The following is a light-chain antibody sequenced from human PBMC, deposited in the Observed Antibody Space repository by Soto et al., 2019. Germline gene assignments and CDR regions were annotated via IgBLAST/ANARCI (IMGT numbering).Light chain of an antibody. CDR2: ESS. Sequence: EIVMTQSPATLSVSPGERATLSCRASQSVSSNLDWYQQKPGQAPRLLIYESSNRATGIPARFSGSGSGTDFTLTISRLEPEDFAVYFCQQYAGPPTTFGQGTRLEIK. V-gene: IGKV3D-15*01. CDR3: QQYAGPPTT. J-gene: IGKJ5*01. CDR1: QSVSSN.